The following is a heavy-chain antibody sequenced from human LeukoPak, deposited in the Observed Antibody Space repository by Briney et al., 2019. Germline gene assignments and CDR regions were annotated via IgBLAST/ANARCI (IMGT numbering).Heavy chain of an antibody. V-gene: IGHV3-74*01. D-gene: IGHD6-13*01. J-gene: IGHJ4*02. Sequence: GGSLRLSCAASGFXFSNYWIHWVRQAPGKGLVWVSRINGDGSSTSYADSVKGRFTISRDNAKNTLYLEMNSLRAEDTAVYYCARAKQQLVHLDYWGQGTLVTVSS. CDR2: INGDGSST. CDR3: ARAKQQLVHLDY. CDR1: GFXFSNYW.